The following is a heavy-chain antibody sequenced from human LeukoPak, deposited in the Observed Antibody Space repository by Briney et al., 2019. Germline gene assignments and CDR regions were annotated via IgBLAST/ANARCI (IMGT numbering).Heavy chain of an antibody. Sequence: ASVKVSCKASGYTFTGYYMHWVRQAPGQGLEWMGWINPSGGTNYAQKFQGRVTMTRDTSINTAYMDLSRLRSDDTAVYYCARGDYDILTGWPYWGQGTLVTVSS. J-gene: IGHJ4*02. CDR1: GYTFTGYY. CDR2: INPSGGT. V-gene: IGHV1-2*02. D-gene: IGHD3-9*01. CDR3: ARGDYDILTGWPY.